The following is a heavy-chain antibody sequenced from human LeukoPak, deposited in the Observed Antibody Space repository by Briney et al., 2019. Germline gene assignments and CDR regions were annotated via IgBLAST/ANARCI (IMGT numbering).Heavy chain of an antibody. CDR3: ARDSSYYDSSGTDAFDI. CDR1: GFTFSSYA. Sequence: GGSLRLSCAASGFTFSSYAMHWVRQAPGKGLEWVAVISYDGSNKYYADSVKGRFTISRDNSKNTLYLQMNSLRAEDTAVYYCARDSSYYDSSGTDAFDIWGQGTMVTVSS. D-gene: IGHD3-22*01. V-gene: IGHV3-30-3*01. CDR2: ISYDGSNK. J-gene: IGHJ3*02.